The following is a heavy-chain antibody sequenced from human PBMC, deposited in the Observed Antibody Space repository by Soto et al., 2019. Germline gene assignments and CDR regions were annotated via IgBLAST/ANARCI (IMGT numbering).Heavy chain of an antibody. Sequence: GGSLRLSCAASGFTFDDYAMHWVRQAPGKGLEWVSGISWNSGSIGYADSVKGRFTISRDNAKNSLYLQMNSLRAEDTALYYCAKDIGSYGDYENPTDYWGQGTLVTVSS. CDR1: GFTFDDYA. V-gene: IGHV3-9*01. D-gene: IGHD4-17*01. CDR3: AKDIGSYGDYENPTDY. J-gene: IGHJ4*02. CDR2: ISWNSGSI.